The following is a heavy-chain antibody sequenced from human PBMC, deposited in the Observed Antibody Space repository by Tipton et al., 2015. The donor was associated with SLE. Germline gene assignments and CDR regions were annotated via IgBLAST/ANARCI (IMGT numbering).Heavy chain of an antibody. J-gene: IGHJ4*02. CDR3: AKKMVRGLIMPSPFDY. Sequence: SLILSCAASGFTFSSYAMNWVRQAPGKGLEWVSTISGCGGSTYYADSVKGRFTLSRDDSRNTLYLQMNSLRAEDTAVYYCAKKMVRGLIMPSPFDYWGQGTLVTVSS. CDR1: GFTFSSYA. V-gene: IGHV3-23*01. CDR2: ISGCGGST. D-gene: IGHD3-10*01.